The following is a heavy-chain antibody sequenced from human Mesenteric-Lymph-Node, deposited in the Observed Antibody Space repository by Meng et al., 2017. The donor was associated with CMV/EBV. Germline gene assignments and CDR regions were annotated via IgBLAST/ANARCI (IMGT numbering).Heavy chain of an antibody. CDR1: EFAFRNYA. CDR3: RTLNWFDP. Sequence: ESLKISCAASEFAFRNYAMSWVRQAPGKGLEWIGGINHSGNTNYNPSLRSRVTISVDTSKTQFSLKMTSVTAADTAVYYCRTLNWFDPWGQGTLVTVSS. J-gene: IGHJ5*02. V-gene: IGHV4-34*01. CDR2: INHSGNT.